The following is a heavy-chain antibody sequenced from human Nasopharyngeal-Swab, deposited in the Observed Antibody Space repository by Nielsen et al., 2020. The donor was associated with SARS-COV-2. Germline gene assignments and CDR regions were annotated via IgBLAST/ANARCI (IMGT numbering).Heavy chain of an antibody. Sequence: GESLKISCAGSAFTFSHYAMSWVRQAPGKGLEWVSAISGSGDNTYYADSVKGRFTISRDNPKNTPYLQMNSLRAEDTAVYYCAKPHLRYYDWLLFDYWGQGTPVTVSS. J-gene: IGHJ4*02. CDR1: AFTFSHYA. V-gene: IGHV3-23*01. CDR3: AKPHLRYYDWLLFDY. D-gene: IGHD3-9*01. CDR2: ISGSGDNT.